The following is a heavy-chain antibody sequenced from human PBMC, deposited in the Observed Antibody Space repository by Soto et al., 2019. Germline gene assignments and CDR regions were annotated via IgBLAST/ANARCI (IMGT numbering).Heavy chain of an antibody. J-gene: IGHJ4*02. D-gene: IGHD1-1*01. CDR3: ETKGNGIYYFDY. V-gene: IGHV4-28*01. Sequence: SETLSLTCTVSGYSISSDNWWVWIRQSPGKGLEWIGYIHHSGSTYYNPSLKSRLTMSVDTSKNQFSLELSSVTAVDTAVYYCETKGNGIYYFDYWGQGTLVTVSS. CDR1: GYSISSDNW. CDR2: IHHSGST.